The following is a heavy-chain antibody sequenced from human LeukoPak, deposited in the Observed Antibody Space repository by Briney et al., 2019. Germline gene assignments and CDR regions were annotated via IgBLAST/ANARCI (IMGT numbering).Heavy chain of an antibody. V-gene: IGHV4-61*09. Sequence: SETLSLTCTVSGGSISSGSYYWSWIRQPAGKGLEWIGHIYTSGSTNYNPSLKSRVTISIDSSKNQFSLKLSSVTAADTAVYYCARVPRYQLGYFYYYMDVWGKGTTVTISS. CDR2: IYTSGST. J-gene: IGHJ6*03. CDR3: ARVPRYQLGYFYYYMDV. D-gene: IGHD2-2*01. CDR1: GGSISSGSYY.